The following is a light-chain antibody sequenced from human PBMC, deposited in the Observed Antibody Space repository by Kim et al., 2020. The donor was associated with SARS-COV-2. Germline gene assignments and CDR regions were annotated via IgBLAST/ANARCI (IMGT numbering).Light chain of an antibody. CDR3: QQSITLPFS. J-gene: IGKJ2*03. CDR1: QNIITS. CDR2: AAS. Sequence: SAAVVDTVTITCRASQNIITSLNWYQHKSGKAPKVLIYAASSLQSGVPLRFSGAGSRTDFTLTISSLQPEDFATYYCQQSITLPFSFGQGTKLEI. V-gene: IGKV1-39*01.